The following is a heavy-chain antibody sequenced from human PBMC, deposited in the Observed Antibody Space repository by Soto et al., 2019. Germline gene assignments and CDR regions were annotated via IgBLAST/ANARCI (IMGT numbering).Heavy chain of an antibody. V-gene: IGHV3-66*01. J-gene: IGHJ2*01. Sequence: EVQLVESGGGLVQPGGSLRLSCAASGFTVSSNYMSWVRQAPGKGLEWVSVVYSGDSTYYADSVKGRFTISRDKSKNSLYLQMNSLRAEDTAVYYCARYKPDFGDYVWYFDLWGRGTLVTVSS. CDR1: GFTVSSNY. CDR3: ARYKPDFGDYVWYFDL. CDR2: VYSGDST. D-gene: IGHD4-17*01.